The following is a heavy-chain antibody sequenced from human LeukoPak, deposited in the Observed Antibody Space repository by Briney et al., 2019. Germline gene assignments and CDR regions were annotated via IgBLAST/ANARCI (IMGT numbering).Heavy chain of an antibody. V-gene: IGHV3-23*01. CDR3: VRESSYAFNI. Sequence: PGGSLRLSCAASGFTFSANPMSCVRQAPGKGLEWVSSISGNGDYTYYADSVKGRLTISRDNAKNSLYLQMNSLRDEDTAVYYCVRESSYAFNIWGQGTMVTVSS. CDR1: GFTFSANP. J-gene: IGHJ3*02. CDR2: ISGNGDYT.